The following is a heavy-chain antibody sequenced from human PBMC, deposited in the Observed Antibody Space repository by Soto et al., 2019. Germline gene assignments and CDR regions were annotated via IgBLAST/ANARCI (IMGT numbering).Heavy chain of an antibody. J-gene: IGHJ4*02. Sequence: LRLSCAASGFTFSSYAMHWVRQAPGKGLEWVAVISYDGSNEYYADSVKGRFTISRDNSKNTLYVQMNSLRAEDTAVYYCARGPSSLTRFDYWGQGTLVTV. CDR1: GFTFSSYA. D-gene: IGHD2-2*01. CDR3: ARGPSSLTRFDY. CDR2: ISYDGSNE. V-gene: IGHV3-30-3*01.